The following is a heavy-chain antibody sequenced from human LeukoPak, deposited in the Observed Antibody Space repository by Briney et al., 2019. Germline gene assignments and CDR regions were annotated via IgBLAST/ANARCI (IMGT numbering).Heavy chain of an antibody. CDR1: GYTFTSYD. CDR2: MNPHSGNT. J-gene: IGHJ6*03. D-gene: IGHD3/OR15-3a*01. V-gene: IGHV1-8*01. CDR3: ARALSWTTESYYYMDV. Sequence: ASVKVSCKASGYTFTSYDINWVRQATGQGLEWMGWMNPHSGNTGYAQKFQGRVTMTNNTSITTAYMELSSLRSEDTAVYYCARALSWTTESYYYMDVWGKGTTVTVSS.